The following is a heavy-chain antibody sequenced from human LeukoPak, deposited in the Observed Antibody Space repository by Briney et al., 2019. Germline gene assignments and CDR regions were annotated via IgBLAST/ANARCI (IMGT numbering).Heavy chain of an antibody. J-gene: IGHJ4*02. CDR2: IYHTGST. D-gene: IGHD1-26*01. Sequence: SETLSLTCTVSGGSISSYYWGWIRQPPGKGLEWIGSIYHTGSTYYNPSLKSRVTVSVDTSKNQFSLKLNSVTAADTAAYYCATRRGGSYDYWGQGTLVTVSS. CDR3: ATRRGGSYDY. V-gene: IGHV4-38-2*02. CDR1: GGSISSYY.